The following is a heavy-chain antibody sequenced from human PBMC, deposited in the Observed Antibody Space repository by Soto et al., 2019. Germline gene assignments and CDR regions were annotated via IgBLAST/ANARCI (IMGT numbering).Heavy chain of an antibody. V-gene: IGHV3-30-3*01. CDR3: ARDGAAAGPRLYYYYGMDV. J-gene: IGHJ6*02. CDR1: GFTFSSYA. Sequence: GGSLRLSCAASGFTFSSYAMHWVRQAPGKGLEWVAVISYDGSNKYYADSVKGRFTISRDNSKNTLYLQMNSLRAEDTAVYYCARDGAAAGPRLYYYYGMDVWGQGTTVTVSS. D-gene: IGHD6-13*01. CDR2: ISYDGSNK.